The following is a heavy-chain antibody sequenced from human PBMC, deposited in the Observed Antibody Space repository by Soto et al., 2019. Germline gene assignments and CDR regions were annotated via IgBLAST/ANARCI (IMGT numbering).Heavy chain of an antibody. CDR2: IFGGGNT. Sequence: GGSLRLSCAASGFSVSGSYMTWLRQAPGKGLEWVSIIFGGGNTRYAGSVKGRFTVSRDKSNNSLYLQMNSLRAEDTAVYYCARGGAGALFFDSWGQGTLVTVSS. V-gene: IGHV3-53*01. CDR1: GFSVSGSY. J-gene: IGHJ4*02. CDR3: ARGGAGALFFDS. D-gene: IGHD1-26*01.